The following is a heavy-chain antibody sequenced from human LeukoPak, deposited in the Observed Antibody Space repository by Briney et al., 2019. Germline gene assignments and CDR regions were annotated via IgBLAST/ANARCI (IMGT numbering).Heavy chain of an antibody. CDR2: INSDGSST. CDR1: GFTFSTYW. CDR3: TRPPDILTGKNWFDP. Sequence: EGSLRLSCAASGFTFSTYWMHWVRQAPGKGLVWVSRINSDGSSTDYADSVKGRFTISRDNAKNTLYLQMNSLRAEDTAVYYCTRPPDILTGKNWFDPWGQGTLVTVSS. D-gene: IGHD3-9*01. J-gene: IGHJ5*02. V-gene: IGHV3-74*01.